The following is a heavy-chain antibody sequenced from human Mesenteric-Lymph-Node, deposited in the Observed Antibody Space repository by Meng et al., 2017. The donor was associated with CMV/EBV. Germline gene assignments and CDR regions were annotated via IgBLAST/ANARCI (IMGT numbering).Heavy chain of an antibody. CDR2: ISSSSSYI. Sequence: GESLKISCAASGFIFSTHSMNWVRQAPGKGLEWVSSISSSSSYIYYADSVKGRFTISRDNARNSLYLQMNSLRAEDTAVYYCARFTEYQIYENYYYAMDVWGQGTTVTVSS. J-gene: IGHJ6*02. CDR1: GFIFSTHS. D-gene: IGHD2-2*01. CDR3: ARFTEYQIYENYYYAMDV. V-gene: IGHV3-21*01.